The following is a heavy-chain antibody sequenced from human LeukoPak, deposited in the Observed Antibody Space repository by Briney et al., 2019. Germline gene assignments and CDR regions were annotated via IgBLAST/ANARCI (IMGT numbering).Heavy chain of an antibody. CDR3: ARDMEQWLVQDWYFDL. Sequence: GGSLRLSCAASGFTFSSYGMHWVRQAPGRGLEWVAVIGFDGRNKYYADSVKGRFIISRDNSKNTLYLQMNILRAEDTAVYYCARDMEQWLVQDWYFDLWGRGTLVTVSS. V-gene: IGHV3-33*01. D-gene: IGHD6-19*01. CDR2: IGFDGRNK. CDR1: GFTFSSYG. J-gene: IGHJ2*01.